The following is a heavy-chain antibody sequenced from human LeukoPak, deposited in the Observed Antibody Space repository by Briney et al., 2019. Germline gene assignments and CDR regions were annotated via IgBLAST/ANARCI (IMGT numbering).Heavy chain of an antibody. J-gene: IGHJ4*02. Sequence: SGPTLVKPTQTLTLTCTFSGFSLSTSGVGVGWIRQAPGKALEWLALIYWNDDKRYSPSLKSRLTITKDTSKNQVVLTMTNMDPVDTATYYCPHRSSSVIAAAGFDYWGQGTLVTVSS. CDR3: PHRSSSVIAAAGFDY. CDR2: IYWNDDK. CDR1: GFSLSTSGVG. D-gene: IGHD6-13*01. V-gene: IGHV2-5*01.